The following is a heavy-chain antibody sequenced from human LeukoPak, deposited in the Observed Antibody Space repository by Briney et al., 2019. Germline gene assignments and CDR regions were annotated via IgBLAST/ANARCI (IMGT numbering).Heavy chain of an antibody. Sequence: QTLSLTCAISGDSVSSNSAAWNWISQSPSRGLEWLGRTDYSSKWYNDYAVSVKSRITINPNTSKNQFSLQLNSVTPEDTAVYYCARERAVAEDYYYMDVWGKGTTVTVSS. D-gene: IGHD6-19*01. J-gene: IGHJ6*03. CDR2: TDYSSKWYN. V-gene: IGHV6-1*01. CDR1: GDSVSSNSAA. CDR3: ARERAVAEDYYYMDV.